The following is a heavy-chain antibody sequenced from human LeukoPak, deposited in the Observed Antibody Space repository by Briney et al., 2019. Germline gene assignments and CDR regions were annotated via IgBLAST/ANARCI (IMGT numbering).Heavy chain of an antibody. Sequence: SVKVSCKASGYTFTGYYMHWVRQAPGQGLEWMGWINPNSGGTNYAQKFQGRVTMTRDTSISTAYMELSRLRSDDTAVYYCARDRITMVRGPVNWFDPWGQGTLVTVSS. D-gene: IGHD3-10*01. CDR3: ARDRITMVRGPVNWFDP. J-gene: IGHJ5*02. CDR2: INPNSGGT. V-gene: IGHV1-2*02. CDR1: GYTFTGYY.